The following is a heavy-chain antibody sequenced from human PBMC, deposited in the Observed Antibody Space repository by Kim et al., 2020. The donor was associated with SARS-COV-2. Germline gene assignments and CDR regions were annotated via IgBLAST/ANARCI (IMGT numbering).Heavy chain of an antibody. D-gene: IGHD6-19*01. Sequence: SVKGRFTISRDNSKNTLYLQMNSLRAEDTAVYYCARDRVGDIAVAGLIDYWGQGTLVTVSS. V-gene: IGHV3-30*07. CDR3: ARDRVGDIAVAGLIDY. J-gene: IGHJ4*02.